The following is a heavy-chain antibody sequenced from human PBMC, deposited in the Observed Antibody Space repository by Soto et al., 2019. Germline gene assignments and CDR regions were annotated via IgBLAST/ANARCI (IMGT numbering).Heavy chain of an antibody. CDR1: GFTFSASA. V-gene: IGHV3-73*01. J-gene: IGHJ4*02. Sequence: PSETLRLSCAASGFTFSASAMHWVRQASGKGLEWVGRIRSNGRTAYAASMQGRFTISRDDSKKTAYLQLNSLKTDDTAVYYCARLDCSGGSCYPYYFEHWGQGALVTVSS. CDR2: IRSNGRT. D-gene: IGHD2-15*01. CDR3: ARLDCSGGSCYPYYFEH.